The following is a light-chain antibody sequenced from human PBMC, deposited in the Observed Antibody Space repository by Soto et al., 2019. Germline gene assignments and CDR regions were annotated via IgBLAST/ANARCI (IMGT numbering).Light chain of an antibody. V-gene: IGKV3-20*01. Sequence: EIVLTQSPGTLSLSPGERATLSCRASQSFSSTYLAWYQHKPGQAPRLLMYGASSRATGIPDRFSGGGSGTDFTLTISRLEPEDFAVYYCQHYDSSSWTFGQGTKVEIK. J-gene: IGKJ1*01. CDR1: QSFSSTY. CDR3: QHYDSSSWT. CDR2: GAS.